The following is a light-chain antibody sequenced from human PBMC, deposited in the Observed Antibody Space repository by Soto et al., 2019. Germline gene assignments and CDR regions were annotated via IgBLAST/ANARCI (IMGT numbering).Light chain of an antibody. V-gene: IGKV4-1*01. J-gene: IGKJ2*01. CDR1: QSVLYSSNNKNF. Sequence: DIVRTQSPDSLAVSLGERATINCKSSQSVLYSSNNKNFLAWYQQRPGQPPKLLISWASTREFGVPARFSGSGSGTDFTLTISSLQAEDVAFYYCQQYYATPYTFGQGTKLEI. CDR2: WAS. CDR3: QQYYATPYT.